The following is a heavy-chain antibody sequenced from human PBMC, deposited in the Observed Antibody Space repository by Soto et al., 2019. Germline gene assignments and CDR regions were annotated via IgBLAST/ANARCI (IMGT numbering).Heavy chain of an antibody. CDR3: ARVPGGHDAFDI. J-gene: IGHJ3*02. CDR2: MNPNSGNT. CDR1: GYTFPSYD. Sequence: GAAVKVSRKACGYTFPSYDINWVRQATGQGLEWMGWMNPNSGNTGYAQKFQGRVTMTRNTSISTAYMELSSLRSEDTAVYYCARVPGGHDAFDIWGQGTMVSVSS. V-gene: IGHV1-8*01.